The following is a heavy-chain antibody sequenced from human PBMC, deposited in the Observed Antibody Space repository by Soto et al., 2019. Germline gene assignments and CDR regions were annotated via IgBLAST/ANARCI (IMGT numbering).Heavy chain of an antibody. J-gene: IGHJ5*02. D-gene: IGHD2-15*01. CDR1: GGSFGGYY. CDR3: ARGVIVVVVAATHSGWFDP. CDR2: INHSGST. Sequence: QVQLQQWGAGLLKPSETLSLTCAVYGGSFGGYYWSWIRHPPGKGLVWMGEINHSGSTNYNPSLKSRVTISVDTSKNQFSLKLSSVTAADTAVYYCARGVIVVVVAATHSGWFDPWGQGTLVTVSS. V-gene: IGHV4-34*01.